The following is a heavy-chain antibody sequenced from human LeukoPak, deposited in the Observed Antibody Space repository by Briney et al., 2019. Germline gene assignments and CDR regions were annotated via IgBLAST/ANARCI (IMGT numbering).Heavy chain of an antibody. V-gene: IGHV4-4*07. CDR1: GGSISSYY. CDR2: IYTSGST. Sequence: PSETLSLTCTVSGGSISSYYWSWIRQPAGKGLEWIGRIYTSGSTNYNPSLKSRVTMSVDTSKNQFSLKLSSVTAADTAVYYCAADPQQLVRGYYYYGMDVWGQGTTDTVSS. D-gene: IGHD6-13*01. J-gene: IGHJ6*02. CDR3: AADPQQLVRGYYYYGMDV.